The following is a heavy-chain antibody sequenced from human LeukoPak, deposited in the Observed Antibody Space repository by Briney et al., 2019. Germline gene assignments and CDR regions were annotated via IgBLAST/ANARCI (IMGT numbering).Heavy chain of an antibody. J-gene: IGHJ6*02. CDR2: INPNTGAT. CDR1: GYTFTGYY. V-gene: IGHV1-2*02. Sequence: ASVKVSCKASGYTFTGYYMHWVRQAPGQGLEWMGWINPNTGATDIAQKFQGRVTMTRDTSISAAYMGLSRLRSDDTAVYYCTRDHCSYINCYEDYYYGMDVWGQGTTVTVSS. CDR3: TRDHCSYINCYEDYYYGMDV. D-gene: IGHD2-2*01.